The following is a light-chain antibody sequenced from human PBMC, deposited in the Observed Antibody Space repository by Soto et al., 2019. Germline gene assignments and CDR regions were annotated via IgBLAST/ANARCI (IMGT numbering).Light chain of an antibody. V-gene: IGKV3-11*01. CDR3: QQRSSWPLLT. J-gene: IGKJ4*01. CDR1: QSVSSY. CDR2: DAS. Sequence: EIVLTQSPATLSLSPGERATLSCRASQSVSSYLAWYQRKPGQPPRLLIYDASNRATGIPARFSGGGSGTDFPLTISSLEPEDFAVYYCQQRSSWPLLTFGGGTKVEIK.